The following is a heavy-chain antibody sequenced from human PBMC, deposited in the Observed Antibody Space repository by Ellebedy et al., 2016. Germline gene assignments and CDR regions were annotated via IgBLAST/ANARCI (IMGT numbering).Heavy chain of an antibody. CDR2: ISSSSSTI. CDR3: ARAETYYDYVWGSYRPYYFDY. CDR1: GFTFSSYS. Sequence: GESLKISCAASGFTFSSYSMNWVRQAPGKGLEWVSYISSSSSTIYYADSVKGRFTISRDNAKNSLYLQMNSLRAEDTAVYFCARAETYYDYVWGSYRPYYFDYWGQGTLVTVSS. D-gene: IGHD3-16*02. J-gene: IGHJ4*02. V-gene: IGHV3-48*04.